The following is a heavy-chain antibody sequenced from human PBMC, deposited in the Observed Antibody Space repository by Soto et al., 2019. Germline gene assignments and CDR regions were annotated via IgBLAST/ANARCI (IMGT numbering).Heavy chain of an antibody. V-gene: IGHV4-31*03. J-gene: IGHJ4*02. Sequence: SETLSLTCTISVVSISSGGYYWSWIRQHPGKRLEWVGDIYYSGSNYDDPSLKSRLTILVDTFKNQFALKLGSVTAAYTAVYYCARDPGYDSSGNSVGYYFDYWDQETLATVSS. CDR1: VVSISSGGYY. D-gene: IGHD3-22*01. CDR3: ARDPGYDSSGNSVGYYFDY. CDR2: IYYSGSN.